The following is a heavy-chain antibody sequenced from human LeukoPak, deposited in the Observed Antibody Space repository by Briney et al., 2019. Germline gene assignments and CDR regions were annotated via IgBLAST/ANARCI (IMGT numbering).Heavy chain of an antibody. D-gene: IGHD2-2*02. Sequence: GGSLRLSCAASRFSFISYSLHWVRQAPGKGLEWVAVVSYDGSNRDYAYSVKGRFTISRDNSKNTLYLQMNSLRAEDTAMYYCAKVLLDVPAAISGAFDIWGQGTMVTVSS. CDR1: RFSFISYS. J-gene: IGHJ3*02. CDR3: AKVLLDVPAAISGAFDI. CDR2: VSYDGSNR. V-gene: IGHV3-30*04.